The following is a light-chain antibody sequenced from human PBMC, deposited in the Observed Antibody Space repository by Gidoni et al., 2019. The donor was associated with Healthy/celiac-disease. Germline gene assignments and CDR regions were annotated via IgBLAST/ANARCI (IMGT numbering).Light chain of an antibody. Sequence: QSVLTQPPSASGTPRQRVTISCSGSSSNIGSNYVYWYQQLPGTAPKLLIYRNNQRPSGVPDRFSGSKSGTSASLAISGLRSEDEADYYCAAWDDSFNWVFGGGTKLTVL. CDR3: AAWDDSFNWV. V-gene: IGLV1-47*01. CDR1: SSNIGSNY. J-gene: IGLJ3*02. CDR2: RNN.